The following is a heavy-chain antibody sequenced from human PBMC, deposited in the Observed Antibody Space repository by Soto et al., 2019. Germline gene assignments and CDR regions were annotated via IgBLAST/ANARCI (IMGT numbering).Heavy chain of an antibody. J-gene: IGHJ6*02. CDR3: ARDGGARRVTMYGMDV. V-gene: IGHV3-21*02. CDR2: ISTGRGHV. Sequence: EVKVVESGGGLVKPGGALRLSCAASGFNFSSYSFNWVRQGPGKGLEWIASISTGRGHVFYAASVKGRFTISRDNAKNLLFLQMNSVRADDTAVYYCARDGGARRVTMYGMDVWGQGTTVTVSS. D-gene: IGHD3-10*01. CDR1: GFNFSSYS.